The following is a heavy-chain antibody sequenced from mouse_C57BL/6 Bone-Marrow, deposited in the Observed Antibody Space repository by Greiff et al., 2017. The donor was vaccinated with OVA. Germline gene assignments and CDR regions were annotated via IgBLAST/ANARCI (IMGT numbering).Heavy chain of an antibody. J-gene: IGHJ3*01. D-gene: IGHD1-1*01. CDR3: TPGSTWFAY. Sequence: EVQLQQSGAELVRPGASVKLSCTASGFNIKDDYMHWVKQRPEQGLEWIGWIDPENGDTEYASKFQGKATITADTSSNTAYLQLSSLTSEDTAVYYCTPGSTWFAYWGQATLVTVSA. V-gene: IGHV14-4*01. CDR1: GFNIKDDY. CDR2: IDPENGDT.